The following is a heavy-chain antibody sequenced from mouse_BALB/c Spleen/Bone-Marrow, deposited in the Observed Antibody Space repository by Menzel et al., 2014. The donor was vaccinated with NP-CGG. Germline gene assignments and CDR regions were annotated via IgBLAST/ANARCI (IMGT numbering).Heavy chain of an antibody. D-gene: IGHD1-1*01. CDR1: NYTFTTYY. CDR2: IYPGNVNT. CDR3: ARSRYGSYYGY. J-gene: IGHJ2*01. Sequence: LQESGPELVKPGASVRISCKASNYTFTTYYIYWAKQRPGQGLEWIGWIYPGNVNTKYNEKLKAKATLTADKSSSTAYMQLSSLTPEDSAVYFCARSRYGSYYGYWGQGTPLTVSS. V-gene: IGHV1S56*01.